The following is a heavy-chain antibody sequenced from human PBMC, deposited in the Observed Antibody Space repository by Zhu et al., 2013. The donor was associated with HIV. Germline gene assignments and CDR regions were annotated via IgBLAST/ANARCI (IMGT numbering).Heavy chain of an antibody. D-gene: IGHD1-26*01. J-gene: IGHJ3*02. Sequence: EVLVVQSGAEVRKPGATVKISRKVSGATLTDFFIHWVQQAPGRGLEWVGLIDPEEGEAVYAQRFQGRVTITADTSRDIVYMELTSLRSEDTAIFYCATVPSSGATYTLDIWGQGTMVTVSS. CDR2: IDPEEGEA. V-gene: IGHV1-69-2*01. CDR3: ATVPSSGATYTLDI. CDR1: GATLTDFF.